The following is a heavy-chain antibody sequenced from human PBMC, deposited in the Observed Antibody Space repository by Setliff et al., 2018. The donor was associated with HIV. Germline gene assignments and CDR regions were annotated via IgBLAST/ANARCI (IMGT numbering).Heavy chain of an antibody. CDR1: GGTFSSYA. Sequence: GASVKVSCKASGGTFSSYAISWVRQAPGQGLEWMGGIIPIFGTVNYAQKFQGRVTITADESTSTAYMELSSLRSEDTAMYYCATIREYYYDSSGQEYFQHWGHGTLVTV. CDR3: ATIREYYYDSSGQEYFQH. D-gene: IGHD3-22*01. V-gene: IGHV1-69*13. J-gene: IGHJ1*01. CDR2: IIPIFGTV.